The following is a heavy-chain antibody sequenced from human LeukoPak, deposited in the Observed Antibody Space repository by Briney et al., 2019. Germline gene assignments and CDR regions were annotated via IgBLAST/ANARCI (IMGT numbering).Heavy chain of an antibody. CDR1: GFSFSSYA. V-gene: IGHV3-23*01. CDR2: ISKSGDST. D-gene: IGHD1-1*01. J-gene: IGHJ6*03. CDR3: ARVVTTGTKNMDV. Sequence: GGSLRLSCAASGFSFSSYAMSWVRQAPGKGLEWVSAISKSGDSTFYADSVKGRFTISRDNSQNTLCVQMNSLRAEDTAVYYCARVVTTGTKNMDVWGKGTTVTVSS.